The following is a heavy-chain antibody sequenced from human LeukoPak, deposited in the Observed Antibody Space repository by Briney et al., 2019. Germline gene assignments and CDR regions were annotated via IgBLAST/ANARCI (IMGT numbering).Heavy chain of an antibody. J-gene: IGHJ4*02. CDR1: GFTVSSNY. V-gene: IGHV3-53*01. Sequence: GGSLRLSCAASGFTVSSNYMSWVRQAPGKGLEWVSVIYSGGSTYYADSVKGRFTISRDNSKNTLYLRMNSLRAEDTAVYYCARNEYSGSLDYWGQGTLVTVSS. D-gene: IGHD1-26*01. CDR2: IYSGGST. CDR3: ARNEYSGSLDY.